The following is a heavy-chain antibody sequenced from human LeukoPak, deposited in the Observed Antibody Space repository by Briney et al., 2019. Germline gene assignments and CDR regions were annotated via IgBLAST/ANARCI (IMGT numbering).Heavy chain of an antibody. CDR1: GYSFTTYW. D-gene: IGHD4-23*01. V-gene: IGHV5-51*01. J-gene: IGHJ4*02. CDR2: IYPSDSDT. CDR3: ARYGGSSARFSDY. Sequence: GESLKISCKGSGYSFTTYWIGWVRQMPGEGLEWIGTIYPSDSDTKYSPSFRGQVTISADKSISTAYLQWNSLKASDTAIYYCARYGGSSARFSDYWGQGTLVTVSS.